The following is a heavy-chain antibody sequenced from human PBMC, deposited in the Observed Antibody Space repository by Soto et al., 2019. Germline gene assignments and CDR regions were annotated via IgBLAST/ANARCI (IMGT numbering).Heavy chain of an antibody. CDR1: GGSFSGYY. CDR3: ARGGRLRGRNYSHY. J-gene: IGHJ4*02. CDR2: INHSGST. D-gene: IGHD1-7*01. V-gene: IGHV4-34*01. Sequence: SETLSLTCAVYGGSFSGYYWSWIRQPPGKGLEWIGEINHSGSTNYNPSLKSRVTISVDTSKNQFSLKLSSVTAADTAVYYCARGGRLRGRNYSHYWGQGTLVPVS.